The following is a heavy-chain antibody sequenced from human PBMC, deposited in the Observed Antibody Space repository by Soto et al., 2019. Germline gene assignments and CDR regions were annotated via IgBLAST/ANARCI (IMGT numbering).Heavy chain of an antibody. V-gene: IGHV3-30*18. CDR2: ISYDGSNK. Sequence: QVQLVESGGGVVQPGRSLRLSCAASGFTFSSYGMHWVRQAPGKGLEWVAVISYDGSNKYYADSVKGRFTISRDNSKNTLYLQMNSLRAEDTAVYYCAKGPEQLVHGVFDYRGQGTLVTVFS. CDR3: AKGPEQLVHGVFDY. CDR1: GFTFSSYG. J-gene: IGHJ4*02. D-gene: IGHD6-6*01.